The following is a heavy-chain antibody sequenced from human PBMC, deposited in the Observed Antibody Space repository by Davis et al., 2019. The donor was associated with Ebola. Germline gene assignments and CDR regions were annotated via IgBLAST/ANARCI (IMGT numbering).Heavy chain of an antibody. CDR3: ARQTYYYYYYGMDV. Sequence: GSLRLSCTASGFTFGDYAMSWIRQPPGKGLEWIGEINHSGSTNYNPSLKSRVTISVDTSKNQFSLKLSSVTAADTAVYYCARQTYYYYYYGMDVWGQGTTVTVSS. J-gene: IGHJ6*02. CDR2: INHSGST. CDR1: GFTFGDYA. V-gene: IGHV4-34*01.